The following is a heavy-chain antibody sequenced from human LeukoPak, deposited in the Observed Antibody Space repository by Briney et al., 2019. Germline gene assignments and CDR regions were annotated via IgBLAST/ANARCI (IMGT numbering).Heavy chain of an antibody. J-gene: IGHJ4*02. V-gene: IGHV3-48*03. CDR3: ARSFCGDYHY. Sequence: PGGSLRLSCAASGFTFSSYEMNWVRQAPGKGLEWVSYISSSGSTIYYADSVKGRFTISRDNAKNSLYLQMNSLRVEDTAVYYCARSFCGDYHYWGQGTLVTVSS. D-gene: IGHD4-17*01. CDR1: GFTFSSYE. CDR2: ISSSGSTI.